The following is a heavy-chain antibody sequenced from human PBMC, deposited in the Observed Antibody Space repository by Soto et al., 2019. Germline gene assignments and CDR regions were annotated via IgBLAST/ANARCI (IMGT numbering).Heavy chain of an antibody. V-gene: IGHV4-39*01. CDR3: ARHIHNQGFEYYFDS. J-gene: IGHJ4*02. Sequence: SETLSLTCNASGGSITSSGSAWGWIRQSPGKGLEWIGTIDYSGNIYYIPSLKSRITISVDTSKNQISLKLSSVNAADTAVYYCARHIHNQGFEYYFDSWGQGTLVTVSS. D-gene: IGHD1-1*01. CDR1: GGSITSSGSA. CDR2: IDYSGNI.